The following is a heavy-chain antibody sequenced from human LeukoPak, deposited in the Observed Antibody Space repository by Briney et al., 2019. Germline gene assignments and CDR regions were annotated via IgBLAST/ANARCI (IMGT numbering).Heavy chain of an antibody. CDR3: AKAGRSGWYPGWPFDI. CDR1: GFTFLTYA. CDR2: IRDSGAST. V-gene: IGHV3-23*01. D-gene: IGHD6-19*01. J-gene: IGHJ3*02. Sequence: GGSLRLSCAASGFTFLTYAMSWVRQAPGKGLQWVSVIRDSGASTYYADSVKARSTISRDNSKNTLYLQMNSLRAEDTAVYYCAKAGRSGWYPGWPFDIWGQGTMVTVSS.